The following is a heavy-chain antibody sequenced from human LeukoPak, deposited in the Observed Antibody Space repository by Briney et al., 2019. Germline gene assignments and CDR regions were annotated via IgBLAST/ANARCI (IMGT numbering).Heavy chain of an antibody. Sequence: PSETLSLTCTVSGGSISSSNYYWGWIRQPPGKGLEWIGSIYYSGTTYSSSLKSRVIISVDTSKNQFSLKLSSVTATDTAVYYCARHEAQDFDYWGQGTLVTVSS. CDR3: ARHEAQDFDY. CDR2: IYYSGTT. V-gene: IGHV4-39*01. CDR1: GGSISSSNYY. J-gene: IGHJ4*02.